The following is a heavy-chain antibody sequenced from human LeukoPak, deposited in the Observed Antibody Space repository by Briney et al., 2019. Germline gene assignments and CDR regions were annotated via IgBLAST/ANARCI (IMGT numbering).Heavy chain of an antibody. V-gene: IGHV3-23*01. J-gene: IGHJ4*02. CDR3: ARDWFHAIDY. Sequence: EGSLRLSCAASGFTFSNYAMSWVRQAPGKGLEWVSVISGSGGITYYEDSVKGRFTISRDNAKNTLYLQMNSLRAEDTAVYYCARDWFHAIDYWGQGTLVTVSS. CDR1: GFTFSNYA. D-gene: IGHD2/OR15-2a*01. CDR2: ISGSGGIT.